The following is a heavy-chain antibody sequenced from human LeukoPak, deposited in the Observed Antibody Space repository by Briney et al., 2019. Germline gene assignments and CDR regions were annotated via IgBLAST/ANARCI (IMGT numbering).Heavy chain of an antibody. D-gene: IGHD4-17*01. CDR1: GFTFSSYG. J-gene: IGHJ3*02. Sequence: PGGSLRLSCAASGFTFSSYGMHWVRQAPGKGLEWVAVIWYDGSNKYHADSVKGRFTISRDNSKNTLYLQMNNLRADDTAVYYCARGGLLTTVTNDAFDIWGQGTMVTVSS. V-gene: IGHV3-33*01. CDR3: ARGGLLTTVTNDAFDI. CDR2: IWYDGSNK.